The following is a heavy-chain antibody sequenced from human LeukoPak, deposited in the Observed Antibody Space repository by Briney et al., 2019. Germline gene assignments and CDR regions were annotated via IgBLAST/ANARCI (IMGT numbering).Heavy chain of an antibody. D-gene: IGHD4-23*01. CDR3: ARGARYGGSDRPPPH. Sequence: SETLSLTCTVSRNSVSGYYWTWFRQPPGKGLEWIGYIYYDGSTNYNPSLKSRLTISVDMSKNQFSLKLASVTAADTAVYYCARGARYGGSDRPPPHWGQGTLVTVSS. CDR1: RNSVSGYY. J-gene: IGHJ1*01. CDR2: IYYDGST. V-gene: IGHV4-59*02.